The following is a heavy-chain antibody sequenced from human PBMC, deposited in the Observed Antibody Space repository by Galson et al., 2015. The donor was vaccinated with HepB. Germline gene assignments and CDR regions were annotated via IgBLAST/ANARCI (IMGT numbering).Heavy chain of an antibody. D-gene: IGHD3-3*01. CDR1: GFTFNNAW. CDR2: IWSDGSNK. Sequence: SLRLSCAASGFTFNNAWMSWVRQAPGKGLEWVAIIWSDGSNKYYGDSVKGRFTISRDNSKNTVYLQMNSLRADDTAVYYCAREPRISIFGVVHYYMDVWGKGTTVTVSS. CDR3: AREPRISIFGVVHYYMDV. J-gene: IGHJ6*03. V-gene: IGHV3-33*08.